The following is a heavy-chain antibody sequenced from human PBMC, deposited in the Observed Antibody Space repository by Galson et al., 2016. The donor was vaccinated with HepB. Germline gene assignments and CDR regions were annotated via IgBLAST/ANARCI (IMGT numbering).Heavy chain of an antibody. V-gene: IGHV2-5*02. CDR3: ARRPDYGDYFDR. CDR2: IYWDDDI. CDR1: GFSHSTTGVG. D-gene: IGHD4-17*01. J-gene: IGHJ4*02. Sequence: PALVKPTQTLTLTCTLSGFSHSTTGVGVGWIRQPPGKALEWLALIYWDDDIRYSPSLKTRLTIIKDTSKNQVVLTMTNVDPLDTAAYYCARRPDYGDYFDRWGQGTLVTVSS.